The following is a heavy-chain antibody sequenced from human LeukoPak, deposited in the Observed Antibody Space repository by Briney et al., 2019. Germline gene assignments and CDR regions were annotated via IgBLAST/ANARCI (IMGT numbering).Heavy chain of an antibody. D-gene: IGHD1-14*01. V-gene: IGHV4-39*07. J-gene: IGHJ4*02. Sequence: PETMSPTCTVSGGSISSSSYYWGWIRQPPGKGLEWIGSMYYSRSTYYNPSLKSRVTISVDTSKNQFSLKLSSVTAADTAVYYCARSWGRPNRNFDYWGQGTLVTVSS. CDR3: ARSWGRPNRNFDY. CDR2: MYYSRST. CDR1: GGSISSSSYY.